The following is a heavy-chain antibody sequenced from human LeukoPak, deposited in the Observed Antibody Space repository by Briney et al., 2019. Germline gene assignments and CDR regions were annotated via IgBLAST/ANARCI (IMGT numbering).Heavy chain of an antibody. CDR3: VRSTRGGYD. CDR1: GFSVSSSW. J-gene: IGHJ4*02. CDR2: ISSDGTSS. V-gene: IGHV3-74*01. D-gene: IGHD5-24*01. Sequence: GGSLRLSCAAFGFSVSSSWMHWVRQAPGKGLLWVSRISSDGTSSIYADSVKGRFTISRDNAMNTLYLQMSSLRVDDTAVYYCVRSTRGGYDWGQGTLVTVSS.